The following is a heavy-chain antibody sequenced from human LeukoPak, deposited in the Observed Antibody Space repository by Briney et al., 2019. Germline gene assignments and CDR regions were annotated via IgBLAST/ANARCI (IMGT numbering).Heavy chain of an antibody. CDR1: GFTFSGCA. J-gene: IGHJ4*02. V-gene: IGHV3-23*01. D-gene: IGHD3-9*01. CDR3: ARGHYDVLAASYKWTPDY. Sequence: GGSLRLSCAVSGFTFSGCAMSWVRQAPGKGLEWVSSISGSGGTTYYADSVKGRFTTSRDNAKNSLSLQLNSLRVEDTADYYCARGHYDVLAASYKWTPDYWGQGTLVTVSS. CDR2: ISGSGGTT.